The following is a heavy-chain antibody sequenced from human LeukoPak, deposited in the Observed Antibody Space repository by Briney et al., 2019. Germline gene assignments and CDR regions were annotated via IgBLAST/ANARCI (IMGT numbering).Heavy chain of an antibody. J-gene: IGHJ4*02. Sequence: PGGSLRLPCAASGFTFSSYWMSWVRQAPGKGLEWVSSFTAGGSSTYNTDSVEGRFTISRDISKNTLYMQMNSLRAEDTAIYYCARGGGLQRRYFEYWGQGTLVTVSS. CDR3: ARGGGLQRRYFEY. CDR2: FTAGGSST. D-gene: IGHD2-15*01. V-gene: IGHV3-23*01. CDR1: GFTFSSYW.